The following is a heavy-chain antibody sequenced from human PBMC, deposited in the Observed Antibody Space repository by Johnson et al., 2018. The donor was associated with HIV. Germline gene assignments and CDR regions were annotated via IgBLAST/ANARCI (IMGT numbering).Heavy chain of an antibody. D-gene: IGHD3-10*01. CDR1: GFTFSSSA. CDR3: AGGYGSGSGDAFDI. Sequence: VPLVESGGGVVQPGRSLRLSCAASGFTFSSSAMHWVRQAPGKGLEWVSYISSSGSTIYYADSVKGRFTISRDNAKNSLYLQMNSLRAEDTAVYYCAGGYGSGSGDAFDIWGQGTMVTVSS. J-gene: IGHJ3*02. CDR2: ISSSGSTI. V-gene: IGHV3-48*03.